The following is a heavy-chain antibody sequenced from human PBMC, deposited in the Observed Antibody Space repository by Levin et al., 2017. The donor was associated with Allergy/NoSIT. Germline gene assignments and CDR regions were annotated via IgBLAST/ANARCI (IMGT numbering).Heavy chain of an antibody. CDR1: GGSIDNNY. J-gene: IGHJ5*01. Sequence: ASETLSLTCTVSGGSIDNNYWSWIRQPPGKGLEWIGYTSYSGDTNYNRSLRPRVSMSLDTSTNQVSLKLRSVTAADTAFYYCARQVSGYWSGFKFDSWGQGILVTVSP. V-gene: IGHV4-59*08. CDR2: TSYSGDT. CDR3: ARQVSGYWSGFKFDS. D-gene: IGHD3-3*01.